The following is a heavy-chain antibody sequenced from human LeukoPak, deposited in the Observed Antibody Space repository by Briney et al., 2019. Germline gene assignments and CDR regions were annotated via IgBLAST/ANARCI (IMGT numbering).Heavy chain of an antibody. J-gene: IGHJ4*02. Sequence: PSETLSHTCTVSGGSISSYYWSWIRQPAGKGLEWIGRLHTSGSTNYNPSLKSRVTISVDMSKNHFSLKLSSVTAADTAVYYCARGGGYGDYGYVDYWGQGTLVTVSS. D-gene: IGHD4-17*01. CDR2: LHTSGST. CDR3: ARGGGYGDYGYVDY. CDR1: GGSISSYY. V-gene: IGHV4-4*07.